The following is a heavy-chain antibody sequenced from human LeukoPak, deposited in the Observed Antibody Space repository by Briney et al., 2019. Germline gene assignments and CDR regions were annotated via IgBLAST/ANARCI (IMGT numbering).Heavy chain of an antibody. J-gene: IGHJ4*02. CDR2: IWYDGSQK. CDR3: ARIVGVTEGWGYFDF. CDR1: GFTFSSYG. D-gene: IGHD2-21*02. V-gene: IGHV3-33*01. Sequence: GGSLRLSCAASGFTFSSYGMHWVRQAPGKGLEWVAVIWYDGSQKYYADSVKGRFTISRDNSKNTVYLQMNSLRAEDTAVYYCARIVGVTEGWGYFDFWGQGALVTVSS.